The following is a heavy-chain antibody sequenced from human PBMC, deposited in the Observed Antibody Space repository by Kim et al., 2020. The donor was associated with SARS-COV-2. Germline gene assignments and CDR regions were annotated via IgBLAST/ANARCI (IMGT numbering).Heavy chain of an antibody. Sequence: KFQGRGTITADESTSTAYMELSSLRSEDTAVYYCASSIPIAVAGNYYFDYWGQGTLVTVSS. D-gene: IGHD6-19*01. J-gene: IGHJ4*02. CDR3: ASSIPIAVAGNYYFDY. V-gene: IGHV1-69*01.